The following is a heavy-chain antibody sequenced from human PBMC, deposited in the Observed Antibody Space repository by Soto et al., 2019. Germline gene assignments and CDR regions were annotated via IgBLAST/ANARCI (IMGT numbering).Heavy chain of an antibody. D-gene: IGHD6-6*01. CDR3: ARQKAARPSDPGYYYYGMDV. J-gene: IGHJ6*02. Sequence: GGSLRLSCAASGFTFSSYGMHWVRQAPGKGLEWVAVIWYDGSNKYYADSVKGRFTISRDNSKNTLYLQMNSLRAEDTAVYYCARQKAARPSDPGYYYYGMDVWGQGTTVTVSS. CDR2: IWYDGSNK. V-gene: IGHV3-33*01. CDR1: GFTFSSYG.